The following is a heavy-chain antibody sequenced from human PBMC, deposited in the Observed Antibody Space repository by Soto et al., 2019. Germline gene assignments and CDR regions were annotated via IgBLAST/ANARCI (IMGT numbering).Heavy chain of an antibody. CDR2: IDHSGYT. CDR1: GGSFSGYY. V-gene: IGHV4-34*01. D-gene: IGHD2-8*02. J-gene: IGHJ1*01. CDR3: ERVRDWCEQ. Sequence: PSETRSLTCAVYGGSFSGYYWNWIRQPPGKGLEWIGEIDHSGYTNYNPSLKSRVTISVYTSKNQFSLRVTSVTAADTAVYYCERVRDWCEQSGKGNMVNVSA.